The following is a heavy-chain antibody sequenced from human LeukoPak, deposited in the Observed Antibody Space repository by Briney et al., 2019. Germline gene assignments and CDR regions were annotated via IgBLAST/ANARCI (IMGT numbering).Heavy chain of an antibody. V-gene: IGHV4-39*07. CDR1: GDSISSSAYH. Sequence: SETLSLTCTVSGDSISSSAYHWGWIRQPPGKGLEWIGSIYSSGSIYYNPSLKSRVTISIDTSKTQFSLKLSSVTAADTAVYYCARDVLRQQLGRGFDYWGQGSLVTVSS. CDR2: IYSSGSI. J-gene: IGHJ4*02. CDR3: ARDVLRQQLGRGFDY. D-gene: IGHD6-13*01.